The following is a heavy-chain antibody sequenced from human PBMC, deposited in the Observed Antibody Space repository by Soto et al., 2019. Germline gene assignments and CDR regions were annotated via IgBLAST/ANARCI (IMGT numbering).Heavy chain of an antibody. Sequence: EVQLVESGGGLVKPGGSLRLSCAASGFIFDIYSMTWVRQAPGKGLEWVSSISSSSSYIYYADSVKGRFTISRDNAENSLYLQMSSLGADDTAVYYCARDRGAASDIRYYYYGIDVWGQGTTVTGSS. CDR2: ISSSSSYI. CDR3: ARDRGAASDIRYYYYGIDV. J-gene: IGHJ6*02. V-gene: IGHV3-21*01. D-gene: IGHD6-13*01. CDR1: GFIFDIYS.